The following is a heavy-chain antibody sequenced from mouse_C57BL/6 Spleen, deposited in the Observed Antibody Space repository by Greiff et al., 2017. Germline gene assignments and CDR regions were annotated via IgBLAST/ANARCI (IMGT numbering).Heavy chain of an antibody. D-gene: IGHD2-1*01. J-gene: IGHJ1*03. CDR2: INPSSGYT. Sequence: QVQLQQSGADLARPGASVKMSCKASGYTFTSYTMHWVKQRPGQGLEWIGYINPSSGYTKFNQKFMDTATLTADKASSTAYMQLSSLTSEDSAVYYCARDYGNYWYFDVWGTGTTVTVSS. CDR3: ARDYGNYWYFDV. V-gene: IGHV1-4*01. CDR1: GYTFTSYT.